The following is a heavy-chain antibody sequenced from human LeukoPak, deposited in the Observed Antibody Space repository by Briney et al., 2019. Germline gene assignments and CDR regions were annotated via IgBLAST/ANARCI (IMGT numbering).Heavy chain of an antibody. V-gene: IGHV3-53*01. CDR1: GFTVSSNY. J-gene: IGHJ4*02. Sequence: GGSLRLSCAASGFTVSSNYMNWVRQTPGKGLEWVSLIYGGCSTYYADSVKVRFTISRDNSKNTLYLQMNSLRAEDTAVYYCARDLASSSGWEFDYWGQGTLVTVSS. D-gene: IGHD6-19*01. CDR3: ARDLASSSGWEFDY. CDR2: IYGGCST.